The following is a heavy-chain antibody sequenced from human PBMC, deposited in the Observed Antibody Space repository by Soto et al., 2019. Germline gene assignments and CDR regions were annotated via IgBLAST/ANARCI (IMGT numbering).Heavy chain of an antibody. J-gene: IGHJ4*02. V-gene: IGHV1-69*01. D-gene: IGHD6-13*01. CDR3: ASGASRWYPYLFDS. CDR2: IIPYYNTL. Sequence: QAQVVQSGAEVRKPGSSVKLSCKASEGTFNSYAIAWVRHAPGQGLEWMGGIIPYYNTLNYAQKFQDRVTMPADDSTNTVYMELSSLRSDDTAVYFCASGASRWYPYLFDSWAQGTLVTVSS. CDR1: EGTFNSYA.